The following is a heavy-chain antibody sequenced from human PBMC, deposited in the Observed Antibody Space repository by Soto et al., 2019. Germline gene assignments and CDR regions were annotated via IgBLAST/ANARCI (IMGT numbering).Heavy chain of an antibody. CDR1: GERKTGRY. Sequence: PVKASSEAPGERKTGRYRQWVQHAKRQGLEWMGWINPNSGGTNYAQKFQGRVTMTRDTSISTAYMELSRLRSDDTAVYYCARVKYYSACGVYLPSLHSWG. CDR2: INPNSGGT. V-gene: IGHV1-2*02. J-gene: IGHJ5*01. CDR3: ARVKYYSACGVYLPSLHS. D-gene: IGHD3-10*01.